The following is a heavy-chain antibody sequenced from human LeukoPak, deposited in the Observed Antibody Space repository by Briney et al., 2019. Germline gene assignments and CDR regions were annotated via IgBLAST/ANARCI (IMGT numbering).Heavy chain of an antibody. CDR2: IYHSGST. CDR3: AREPRGTMVRGVIALYYYGMDV. J-gene: IGHJ6*04. Sequence: PSETLSLTCAVSGYSISSGYYWGWIRQPPGKGLEWIGSIYHSGSTYYNPSLKSRVTISVDTSKNQFSLKLSSVTAADTAVYYCAREPRGTMVRGVIALYYYGMDVWGKGTTVTVSS. D-gene: IGHD3-10*01. CDR1: GYSISSGYY. V-gene: IGHV4-38-2*02.